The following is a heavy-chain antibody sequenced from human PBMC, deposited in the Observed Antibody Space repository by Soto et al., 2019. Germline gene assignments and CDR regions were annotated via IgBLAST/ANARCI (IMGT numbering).Heavy chain of an antibody. CDR3: AKDIGSRGGVTMIVPALLDYYGMDV. D-gene: IGHD3-22*01. V-gene: IGHV3-43*01. CDR1: GFTFDDYT. J-gene: IGHJ6*02. Sequence: GGSLRLSCAASGFTFDDYTMHWVRQAPGKGLEWVSLISWDGGSTYYADSVKGRFTISRDNSKNSLYLQMNSLRTEDTALYYCAKDIGSRGGVTMIVPALLDYYGMDVWGQGTTVTVS. CDR2: ISWDGGST.